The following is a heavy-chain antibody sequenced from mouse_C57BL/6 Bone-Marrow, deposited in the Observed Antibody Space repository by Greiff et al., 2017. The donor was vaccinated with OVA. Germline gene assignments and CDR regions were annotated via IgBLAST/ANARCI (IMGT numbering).Heavy chain of an antibody. D-gene: IGHD2-4*01. CDR3: AREGDYDVRYYAMDY. V-gene: IGHV1-39*01. CDR1: GYSFTDYN. J-gene: IGHJ4*01. CDR2: INPNYGTT. Sequence: VQLQQSGPELVKPGASVKISCKASGYSFTDYNMNWVKQSNGKSLEWIGVINPNYGTTSYNQKFKGKATLTVDQSSSTAYMQLNSLTSDDSAVYYCAREGDYDVRYYAMDYWGQGTSVTVSS.